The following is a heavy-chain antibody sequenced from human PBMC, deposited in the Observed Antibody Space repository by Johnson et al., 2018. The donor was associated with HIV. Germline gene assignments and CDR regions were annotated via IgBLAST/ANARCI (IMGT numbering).Heavy chain of an antibody. D-gene: IGHD1-1*01. CDR3: ARSGPNWAFDF. J-gene: IGHJ3*01. CDR2: TRYDGSNK. CDR1: GFTFSSYG. Sequence: QVQLVESGGGVVQPGGSLRLSCAASGFTFSSYGMHWVRQAPGKGLEWVAFTRYDGSNKYYADSVKGRFTISRDNSKNTLYLQMNSLRAEDTAVYYCARSGPNWAFDFWGQGTMVTVSS. V-gene: IGHV3-30*02.